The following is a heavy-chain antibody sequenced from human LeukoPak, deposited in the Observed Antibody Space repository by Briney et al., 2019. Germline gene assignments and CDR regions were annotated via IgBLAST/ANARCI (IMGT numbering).Heavy chain of an antibody. CDR2: IWYDGSNK. Sequence: PGGSLRLSCAASGFTFSSYGMHWVRQAPGKGLEWVAVIWYDGSNKYYADSVKGRFTISRDNSKNTLYLQMNSLRAEDTAVYYCASFMMRSYGSALVFDLWGRGTLVTVSS. D-gene: IGHD3-10*01. J-gene: IGHJ2*01. CDR1: GFTFSSYG. V-gene: IGHV3-33*01. CDR3: ASFMMRSYGSALVFDL.